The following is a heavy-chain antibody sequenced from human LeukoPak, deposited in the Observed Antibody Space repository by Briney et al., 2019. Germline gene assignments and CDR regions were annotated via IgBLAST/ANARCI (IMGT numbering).Heavy chain of an antibody. D-gene: IGHD3-22*01. CDR2: ISGSGGST. Sequence: PGGSLRLSCAASGFTFSSYAMSWVRQAPGKGLEWVSDISGSGGSTYYADSVKGRFTISRDNSKNTLYLQMNSLRAEDTAVYYCAKGFYDSSGYYPALDAFDIWGQGTMVTVSS. CDR3: AKGFYDSSGYYPALDAFDI. CDR1: GFTFSSYA. J-gene: IGHJ3*02. V-gene: IGHV3-23*01.